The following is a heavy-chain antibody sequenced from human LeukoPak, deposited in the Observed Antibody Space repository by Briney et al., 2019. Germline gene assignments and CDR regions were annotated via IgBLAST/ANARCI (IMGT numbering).Heavy chain of an antibody. V-gene: IGHV3-21*01. CDR3: AKGEKWEPRSKDY. CDR2: ISISSNYK. D-gene: IGHD1-26*01. CDR1: GFTFSRYS. Sequence: PGGSLRLSCAASGFTFSRYSMNWVRQAPGKGLEWVSSISISSNYKYYPDSLRGRFTISRDNAKNSLYLQMNSLRAEDTAVYYCAKGEKWEPRSKDYWGQGTLVAVSS. J-gene: IGHJ4*02.